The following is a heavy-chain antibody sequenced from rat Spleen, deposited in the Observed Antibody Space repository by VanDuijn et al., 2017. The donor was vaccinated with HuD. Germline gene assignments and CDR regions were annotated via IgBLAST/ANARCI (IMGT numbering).Heavy chain of an antibody. CDR3: AREADIPFHYFDY. D-gene: IGHD2-3*01. Sequence: EVQLVESGGGLVQPGRSLKLSCAASGFTFSNYYMAWVRQAPTKGLEWVASISPSGGSTYYRDSVKGRFTISRDNAKSTLYLQMDSLRSEDTATYYCAREADIPFHYFDYWGQGVLVTVSS. CDR1: GFTFSNYY. J-gene: IGHJ2*01. CDR2: ISPSGGST. V-gene: IGHV5-25*01.